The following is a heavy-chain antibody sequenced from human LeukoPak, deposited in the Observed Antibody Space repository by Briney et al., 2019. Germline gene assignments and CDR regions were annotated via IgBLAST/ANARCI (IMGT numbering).Heavy chain of an antibody. Sequence: PSETLSLTCTVSGGSISSSSYYWGWLRQPPGKGLEWIGSIYYSGSTYYNPSLKSRVTISVDTSKNQFSLKLSSVTAADTAVYYCARGAYQLLDWFDPWGQGTLVTVSS. J-gene: IGHJ5*02. CDR3: ARGAYQLLDWFDP. D-gene: IGHD2-2*01. V-gene: IGHV4-39*07. CDR1: GGSISSSSYY. CDR2: IYYSGST.